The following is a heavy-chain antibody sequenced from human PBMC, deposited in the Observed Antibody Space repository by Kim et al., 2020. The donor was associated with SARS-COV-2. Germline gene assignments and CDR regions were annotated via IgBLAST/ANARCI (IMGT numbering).Heavy chain of an antibody. J-gene: IGHJ6*02. D-gene: IGHD3-10*01. CDR2: ISAYNGNT. CDR3: ARENMVRGVIIPYYYGMDV. V-gene: IGHV1-18*01. Sequence: ASVKVSCKASGYTFTSYGISWVRQAPGQGLEWMGWISAYNGNTNYAQKLQGRVTMTTDTSTSTAYMELRSLRSDDTAVYYCARENMVRGVIIPYYYGMDVWGQGTTVTVSS. CDR1: GYTFTSYG.